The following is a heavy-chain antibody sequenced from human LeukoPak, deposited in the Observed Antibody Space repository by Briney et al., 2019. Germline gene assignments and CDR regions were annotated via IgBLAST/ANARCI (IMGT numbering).Heavy chain of an antibody. Sequence: GGSLRLSCAASGFTFSSYWMSWVRQAPGKGLEWVANIKQDGSEKYYVDSVKGRFTISRDNAKNSLYLQMNSLRAEDTAVYYCAREGYYDSSGYYYGTAYTPIDYWGQGTLVTVSS. V-gene: IGHV3-7*01. CDR2: IKQDGSEK. J-gene: IGHJ4*02. CDR3: AREGYYDSSGYYYGTAYTPIDY. D-gene: IGHD3-22*01. CDR1: GFTFSSYW.